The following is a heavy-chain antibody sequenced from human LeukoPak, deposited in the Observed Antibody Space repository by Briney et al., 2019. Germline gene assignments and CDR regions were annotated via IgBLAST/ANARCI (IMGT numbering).Heavy chain of an antibody. V-gene: IGHV1-69*13. Sequence: ASVKVSCKASGYTFTSYYMHWVRQAPGQGLEWMGGIIPIFGTANYAQKFQGRVTITADESTSTAYMELSSLRSEDTAVYYCARDLSAVTGTTFFNVGWFDPWGQGTLVTVSS. D-gene: IGHD1-20*01. CDR3: ARDLSAVTGTTFFNVGWFDP. CDR2: IIPIFGTA. CDR1: GYTFTSYY. J-gene: IGHJ5*02.